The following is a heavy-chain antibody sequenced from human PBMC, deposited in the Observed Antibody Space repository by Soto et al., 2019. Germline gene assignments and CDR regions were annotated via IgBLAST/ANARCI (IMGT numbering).Heavy chain of an antibody. D-gene: IGHD5-18*01. CDR3: ATIIAIQLWLPGSKNYYNGKGV. CDR2: MNPSSGNT. Sequence: ASVKVSCKASGYTFTSYDINWVRQATGQGLEWMGWMNPSSGNTGYAQKFQGRVTMTRTTSISTAYMELSSLRSEDMAVYYCATIIAIQLWLPGSKNYYNGKGVWRQRTTVT. CDR1: GYTFTSYD. J-gene: IGHJ6*01. V-gene: IGHV1-8*01.